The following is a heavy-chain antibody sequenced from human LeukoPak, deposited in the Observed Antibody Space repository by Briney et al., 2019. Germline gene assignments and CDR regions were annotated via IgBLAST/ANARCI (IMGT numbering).Heavy chain of an antibody. CDR3: ARGRSTGYPYYFEY. Sequence: ASVKVSCKASGYAFTSYDINWVRQATGQGLEWMGWMNPNSGSTGYAQEFQGRVTITRNTSISTAYMELSGLRSEDTAVYYCARGRSTGYPYYFEYWGQGTLVTVSS. CDR2: MNPNSGST. D-gene: IGHD5-12*01. V-gene: IGHV1-8*03. J-gene: IGHJ4*02. CDR1: GYAFTSYD.